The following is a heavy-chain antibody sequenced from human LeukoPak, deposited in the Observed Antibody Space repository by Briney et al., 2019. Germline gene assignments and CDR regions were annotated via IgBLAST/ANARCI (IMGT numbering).Heavy chain of an antibody. CDR1: GYTFTGYY. D-gene: IGHD2-15*01. CDR2: INPNSGGT. CDR3: AREGGLGVVVAVNWFDP. V-gene: IGHV1-2*02. Sequence: ASVKVSCKAAGYTFTGYYMHWVRHSPGQGLEWMGWINPNSGGTNYAQKFQGRVTMNRDTTISTAYMELSRLRSDDTAVYYCAREGGLGVVVAVNWFDPWGQGTLVIVSS. J-gene: IGHJ5*02.